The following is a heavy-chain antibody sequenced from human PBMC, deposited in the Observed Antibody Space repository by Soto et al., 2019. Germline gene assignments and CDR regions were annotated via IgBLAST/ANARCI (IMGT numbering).Heavy chain of an antibody. CDR3: ARSIPGTASFDS. CDR1: GFTFSDYY. D-gene: IGHD1-7*01. Sequence: EVHLVESGGGLVQPGGSLRLSCAGSGFTFSDYYIDWVRQAPGKGLEWVGRSRDEGNSYSTDYAASVKGRFTVTRDTSKNTLYLQMKSLKADDTALDYCARSIPGTASFDSWGQGTLVTVSS. V-gene: IGHV3-72*01. J-gene: IGHJ4*02. CDR2: SRDEGNSYST.